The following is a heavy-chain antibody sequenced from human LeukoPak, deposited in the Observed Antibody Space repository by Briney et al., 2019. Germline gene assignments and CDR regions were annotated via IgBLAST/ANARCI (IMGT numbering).Heavy chain of an antibody. CDR3: ARRGGRDGYNEGFDY. V-gene: IGHV5-51*01. Sequence: GESLKISCKGSGYSFTFYWIGWVRQMPGKGLEWMGIIYPGDSDTTYSPSFQGQVTISADKSISTAYLQWSSLKASDTAMYYCARRGGRDGYNEGFDYWGQGTLVTVSS. CDR1: GYSFTFYW. CDR2: IYPGDSDT. J-gene: IGHJ4*02. D-gene: IGHD5-24*01.